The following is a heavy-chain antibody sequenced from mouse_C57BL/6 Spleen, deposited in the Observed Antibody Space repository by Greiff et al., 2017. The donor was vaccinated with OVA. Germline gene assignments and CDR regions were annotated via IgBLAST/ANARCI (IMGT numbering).Heavy chain of an antibody. CDR2: IWSGGST. Sequence: VMLVESGPGLVQPSQSLSITCTVSGFSLTSYGVHWVRQSPGKGLEWLGVIWSGGSTDYNAAFISRLSISKDNSKSQVFFKMNSLQADDTAIYYCARGIVYYAMDYWGQGTSVTVSS. V-gene: IGHV2-2*01. CDR1: GFSLTSYG. J-gene: IGHJ4*01. CDR3: ARGIVYYAMDY.